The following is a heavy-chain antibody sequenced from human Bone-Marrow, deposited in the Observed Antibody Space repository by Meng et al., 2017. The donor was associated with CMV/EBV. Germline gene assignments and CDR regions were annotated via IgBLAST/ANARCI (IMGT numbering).Heavy chain of an antibody. CDR2: IIAIFGTA. V-gene: IGHV1-69*05. CDR1: GGTFSSYA. CDR3: ARASLAATPYYYYYGMDV. D-gene: IGHD2-15*01. Sequence: SVKVSCKASGGTFSSYAISWVRQAPGQGLEWMGGIIAIFGTANYAQKFQGRVTITTDESTSTAYMELSSLRSEDTAVYYCARASLAATPYYYYYGMDVWGQGTTVTFYS. J-gene: IGHJ6*02.